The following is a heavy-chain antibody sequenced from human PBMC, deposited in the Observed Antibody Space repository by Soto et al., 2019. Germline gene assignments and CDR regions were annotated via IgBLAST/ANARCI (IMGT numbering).Heavy chain of an antibody. Sequence: SETLSLTCTVSGGSVSSGDHYWSWIRQPPGKGLECIGYIFYSGTTYYNPSLKSRVTISVDTSKNQFSLKLNSVTAADTAVYYCARIPSPFAPWGQRTLVTVSS. CDR3: ARIPSPFAP. J-gene: IGHJ5*02. CDR1: GGSVSSGDHY. V-gene: IGHV4-30-4*01. D-gene: IGHD2-2*01. CDR2: IFYSGTT.